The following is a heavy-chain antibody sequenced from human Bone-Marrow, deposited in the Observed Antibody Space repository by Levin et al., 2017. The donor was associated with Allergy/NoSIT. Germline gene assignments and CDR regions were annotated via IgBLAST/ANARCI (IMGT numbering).Heavy chain of an antibody. J-gene: IGHJ5*02. CDR1: GGSISNYY. V-gene: IGHV4-59*01. Sequence: SETLSLTCTVSGGSISNYYWSWIRQPPGKGLEWIGYAYYSGSTSYNPSLKSRVTISVDTSKSQFSLKLSSVTAADTAVYYCARDQGQTYYDFWSDKSWFDPWGQGTLVTVAS. CDR3: ARDQGQTYYDFWSDKSWFDP. CDR2: AYYSGST. D-gene: IGHD3-3*01.